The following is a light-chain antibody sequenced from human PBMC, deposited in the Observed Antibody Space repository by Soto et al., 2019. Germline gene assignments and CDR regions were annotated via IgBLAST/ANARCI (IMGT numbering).Light chain of an antibody. CDR1: QSISSW. CDR3: QDYSSTSGLT. Sequence: DIQVTQSPSTLSASVGDRVTITCRASQSISSWLAWYQQKPGKAPKLLIYQASILKSGVPSGFSGSGSGTDFTLTISSLQPDDFATYYCQDYSSTSGLTFGGGAKVEIK. V-gene: IGKV1-5*03. CDR2: QAS. J-gene: IGKJ4*01.